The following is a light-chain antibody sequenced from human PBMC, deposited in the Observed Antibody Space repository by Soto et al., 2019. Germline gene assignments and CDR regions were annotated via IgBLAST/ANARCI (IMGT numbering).Light chain of an antibody. J-gene: IGLJ1*01. CDR3: CSYAGSRTPLI. CDR2: EVS. CDR1: SSDVVSYNL. V-gene: IGLV2-23*02. Sequence: QSVLTQAASVSGSPGQSITISCTGTSSDVVSYNLVSWYQQHPGKAPKLMIYEVSKRPSGLSNRFSGSKSGNTASLTISGLQAEDEADYYCCSYAGSRTPLIFGTGTKLTVL.